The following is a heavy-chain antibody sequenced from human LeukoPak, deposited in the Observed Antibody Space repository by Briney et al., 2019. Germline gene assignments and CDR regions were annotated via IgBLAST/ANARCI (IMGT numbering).Heavy chain of an antibody. V-gene: IGHV4-39*02. J-gene: IGHJ4*02. CDR2: IYYSGDT. Sequence: PSETLSLTCSVSGGSMSGSSYYWVWIRQPPGKGLEWIASIYYSGDTYYNQSLKSRVTISVDTSKNHFSLKLSSVTAADTAVYFCAGNPVMARNAVYFDYWGQGTLVTVSS. CDR1: GGSMSGSSYY. D-gene: IGHD5-24*01. CDR3: AGNPVMARNAVYFDY.